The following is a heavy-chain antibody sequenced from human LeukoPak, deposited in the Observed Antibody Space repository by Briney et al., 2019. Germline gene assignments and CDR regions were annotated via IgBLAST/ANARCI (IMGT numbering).Heavy chain of an antibody. Sequence: PGGSLRLSCAASGFTFSSFGMHWVRQAPGKGLEWVAVIWYDASDRYYADSVKGRFTISRDNPKNTLFLQMNSLRDDDAAVYYCVRGVGVSRFNYFDPWGQGTLVVVSS. CDR2: IWYDASDR. V-gene: IGHV3-33*01. CDR1: GFTFSSFG. CDR3: VRGVGVSRFNYFDP. J-gene: IGHJ5*02. D-gene: IGHD5-24*01.